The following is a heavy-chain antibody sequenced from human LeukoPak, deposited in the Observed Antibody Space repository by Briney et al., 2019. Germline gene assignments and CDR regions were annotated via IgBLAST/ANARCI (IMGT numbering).Heavy chain of an antibody. CDR3: ALAAVAGTVHDY. CDR2: ITSSSSYT. Sequence: GGSLRLSCAASLFTFSDYYMSCICQAPGKGLEWLSYITSSSSYTNYADSVKGRFTISRDNAKTSLYLQLNSLRAEDTAVYYCALAAVAGTVHDYWGQGTLVTVSS. D-gene: IGHD1-1*01. V-gene: IGHV3-11*06. J-gene: IGHJ4*02. CDR1: LFTFSDYY.